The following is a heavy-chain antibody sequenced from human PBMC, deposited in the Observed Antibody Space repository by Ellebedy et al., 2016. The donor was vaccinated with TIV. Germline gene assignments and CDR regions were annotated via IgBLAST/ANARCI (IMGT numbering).Heavy chain of an antibody. J-gene: IGHJ4*02. V-gene: IGHV1-69*06. D-gene: IGHD4-11*01. CDR2: IIPIFGTA. CDR3: ARDLVTRGPRPFDY. Sequence: SVKVSCXASGGTFSSYAISWVRQAPGQGLEWMGGIIPIFGTANYAQKFQGRVTITADKSTSTAYMELSSLRSEDTAVYYCARDLVTRGPRPFDYWGQGTLVTVSS. CDR1: GGTFSSYA.